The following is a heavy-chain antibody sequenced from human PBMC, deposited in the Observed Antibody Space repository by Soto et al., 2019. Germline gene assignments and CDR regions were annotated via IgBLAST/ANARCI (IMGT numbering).Heavy chain of an antibody. J-gene: IGHJ6*02. CDR2: IKQDGSEK. CDR3: ARFYGSGRSNYYYYGMDV. CDR1: GFTFSSYW. V-gene: IGHV3-7*05. Sequence: GWSLRLSCAASGFTFSSYWMSWVRQAPGKGLEWVANIKQDGSEKYYVDSVKGRFTISRDNAKNSLYLQMNSLRAEDTAVYYCARFYGSGRSNYYYYGMDVWGQGTTVTVSS. D-gene: IGHD3-10*01.